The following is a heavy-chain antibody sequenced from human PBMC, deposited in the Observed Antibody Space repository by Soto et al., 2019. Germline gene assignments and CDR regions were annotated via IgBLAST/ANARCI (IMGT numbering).Heavy chain of an antibody. CDR3: ARHRGPKIDRHIYFDY. CDR2: ISTDGRKT. J-gene: IGHJ4*02. V-gene: IGHV3-30*04. CDR1: GFSFSGYA. Sequence: QVQLVESGGGVVQPGRSLRLSCAASGFSFSGYAMHWVRQAPGKGLEWVALISTDGRKTYYADSVKGRFTISRDNSKNSLYLQMNSLRVEDTAVYYCARHRGPKIDRHIYFDYWGQGTLVTVSS.